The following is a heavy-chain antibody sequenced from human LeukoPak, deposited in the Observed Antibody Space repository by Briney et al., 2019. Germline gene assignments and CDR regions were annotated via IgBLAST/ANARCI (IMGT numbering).Heavy chain of an antibody. CDR1: GGSISSSSYY. CDR3: ARGPWGSSDY. CDR2: IYYSGTA. J-gene: IGHJ4*02. Sequence: PSETLSLTCTVSGGSISSSSYYWGWIRQPPGKGLEWIGSIYYSGTANYNPSLKSRVTISVDTSKNQFSLRLNSVTAADTAVYYCARGPWGSSDYWGQGTLVTVSS. V-gene: IGHV4-39*07. D-gene: IGHD7-27*01.